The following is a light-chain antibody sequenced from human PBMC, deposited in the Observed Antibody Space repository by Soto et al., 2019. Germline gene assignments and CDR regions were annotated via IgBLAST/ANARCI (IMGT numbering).Light chain of an antibody. CDR2: AAS. CDR3: QQYNSALET. V-gene: IGKV1-27*01. CDR1: QVMNNY. J-gene: IGKJ1*01. Sequence: DIQMTQSPSSLSASVGDRVTITCRASQVMNNYLAWYQQKPGKVPKLLIYAASTLQSGVPSRFSGSGSGAEFTLSISSLQPEDVATYYCQQYNSALETFGQGNRVEIK.